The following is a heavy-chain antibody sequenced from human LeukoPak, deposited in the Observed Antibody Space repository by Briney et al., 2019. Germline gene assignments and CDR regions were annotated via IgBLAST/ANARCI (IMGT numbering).Heavy chain of an antibody. D-gene: IGHD2-15*01. CDR1: GFTFSSYG. V-gene: IGHV3-33*06. CDR3: AKDAPDCSGGSCYYNYYFDY. CDR2: IWYDGSNK. Sequence: PGGSLRLSCAASGFTFSSYGMHWVRQAPGKGLEWVAVIWYDGSNKYYADSVKGRFTISRDNSKNTLYLQMNSLRAEDTAVYYCAKDAPDCSGGSCYYNYYFDYWGQGTLVTVSS. J-gene: IGHJ4*02.